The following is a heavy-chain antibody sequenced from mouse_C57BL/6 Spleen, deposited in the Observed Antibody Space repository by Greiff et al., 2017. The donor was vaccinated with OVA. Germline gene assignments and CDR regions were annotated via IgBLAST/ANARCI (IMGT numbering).Heavy chain of an antibody. CDR3: AKTDYLDY. J-gene: IGHJ2*01. CDR1: GFTFSDYG. CDR2: ISSGSSTI. V-gene: IGHV5-17*01. Sequence: EVKVVESGGGLVKPGGSLKLSCAASGFTFSDYGMHWVRQAPEKGLEWVAYISSGSSTIYYADTVKGRFTIARDKAKNTLFLQMTSLSSENTAMYSCAKTDYLDYWGQGTTLTVSS.